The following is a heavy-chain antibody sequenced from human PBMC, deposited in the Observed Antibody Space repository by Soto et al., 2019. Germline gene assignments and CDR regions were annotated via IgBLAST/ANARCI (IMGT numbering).Heavy chain of an antibody. Sequence: GGSLRLSCAASGFTFSSYGMHWVRQAPGKGLEWVAVIWYDGSNKYYADSVKGRFTISRDNSKNTLYLQMNSLRAEDTAVYYCARGGGSDIVVVPAAYFDYWGQGTLVTVSS. V-gene: IGHV3-33*01. D-gene: IGHD2-2*01. CDR2: IWYDGSNK. CDR3: ARGGGSDIVVVPAAYFDY. CDR1: GFTFSSYG. J-gene: IGHJ4*02.